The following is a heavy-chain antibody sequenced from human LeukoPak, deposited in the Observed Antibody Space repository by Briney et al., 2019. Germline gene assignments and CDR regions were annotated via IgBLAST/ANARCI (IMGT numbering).Heavy chain of an antibody. CDR2: IILIFGTA. D-gene: IGHD1-26*01. CDR3: ARDAWELNNWFDP. CDR1: GYTFTGYY. V-gene: IGHV1-69*05. J-gene: IGHJ5*02. Sequence: GASVKVSCKASGYTFTGYYMHWVRQAPGQGLEWMGRIILIFGTANYAQKFQGRVTITTDESTSTAYMELSSLRSEDTAVYYCARDAWELNNWFDPWGQGTLVTVSS.